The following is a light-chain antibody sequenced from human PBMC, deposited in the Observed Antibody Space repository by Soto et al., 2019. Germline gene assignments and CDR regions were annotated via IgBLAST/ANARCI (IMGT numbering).Light chain of an antibody. Sequence: QSVLTQPPSASGSPGQSVTISCTGTSSDVGGYNYVSWYQQHPAKAPKLMIYEVSKRPSGIPDRFSGYKSGNTASLTVSGLQAEDEADYYSSSYAGSNNLVFGGGTTLTVL. CDR2: EVS. V-gene: IGLV2-8*01. CDR3: SSYAGSNNLV. CDR1: SSDVGGYNY. J-gene: IGLJ2*01.